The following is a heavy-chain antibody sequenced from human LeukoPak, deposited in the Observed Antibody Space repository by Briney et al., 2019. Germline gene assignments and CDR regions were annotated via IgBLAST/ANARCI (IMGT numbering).Heavy chain of an antibody. Sequence: PGGSLRLSCAVSGFTFSTYSKNCARQAPGRGREGISFIRHDSSDIFYADFVTGRCTISRDNARDSLYLQMNSLRAEDTAVYYCARIGNNPRITIFGVAHLDYYYYGMDVWGQGTTVTVSS. J-gene: IGHJ6*02. CDR3: ARIGNNPRITIFGVAHLDYYYYGMDV. D-gene: IGHD3-3*01. CDR1: GFTFSTYS. CDR2: IRHDSSDI. V-gene: IGHV3-48*01.